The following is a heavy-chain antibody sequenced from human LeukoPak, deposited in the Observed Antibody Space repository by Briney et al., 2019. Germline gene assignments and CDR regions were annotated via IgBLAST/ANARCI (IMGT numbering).Heavy chain of an antibody. D-gene: IGHD1-14*01. CDR1: GGSISSGGYS. CDR3: ARSPTRYGRVRAYFDY. V-gene: IGHV4-30-2*01. Sequence: SQTLSLTCAVSGGSISSGGYSWSWIRQPPGKGLEWIGEINHSGSTNYNPSLKSRVTISVDTSKNQFSLKLGSVTAADTAVYYCARSPTRYGRVRAYFDYWGQGTLVTVSS. J-gene: IGHJ4*02. CDR2: INHSGST.